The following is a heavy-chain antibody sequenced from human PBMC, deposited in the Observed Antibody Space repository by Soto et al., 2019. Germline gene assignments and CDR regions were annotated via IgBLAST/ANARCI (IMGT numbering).Heavy chain of an antibody. V-gene: IGHV1-69*06. J-gene: IGHJ6*01. Sequence: SVKVCFKASGGPFSSYAISLVRQAPGQGLEWMGGIIPTFATANYAQKFQGRVTITADKSTSTAYMELSSLRSEDTAVYYCPSSVAAAAYYYGMDVWGQGTTVTVSS. CDR1: GGPFSSYA. CDR2: IIPTFATA. D-gene: IGHD6-13*01. CDR3: PSSVAAAAYYYGMDV.